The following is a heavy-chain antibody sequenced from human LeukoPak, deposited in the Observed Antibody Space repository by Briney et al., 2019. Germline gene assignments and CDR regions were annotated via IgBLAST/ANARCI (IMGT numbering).Heavy chain of an antibody. J-gene: IGHJ4*02. D-gene: IGHD3-22*01. CDR2: FDPEDGET. CDR3: ATAVGYYDRWYFDY. Sequence: SVKVSCKVSGCTLTELSMHWVRQAPGKGLEWMGGFDPEDGETIYAQKFQGRVTMTEDTSTDTAYMELSSLRSEDTAVYYCATAVGYYDRWYFDYWGQGTLVTVSS. V-gene: IGHV1-24*01. CDR1: GCTLTELS.